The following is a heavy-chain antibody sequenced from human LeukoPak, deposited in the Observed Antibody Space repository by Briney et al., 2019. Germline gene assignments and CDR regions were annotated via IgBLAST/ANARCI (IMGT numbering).Heavy chain of an antibody. V-gene: IGHV3-74*01. J-gene: IGHJ4*02. CDR3: AREAAPVAGIDH. D-gene: IGHD6-19*01. CDR2: INTDGSRT. CDR1: GFSFSSFW. Sequence: GGSLRLPCAAFGFSFSSFWMHWVRRAPGKGLVWVSRINTDGSRTHYADSVKGRFTISRDNAKNTLYLQTNSLRGEDTAVYYCAREAAPVAGIDHWGQGTLVTVSS.